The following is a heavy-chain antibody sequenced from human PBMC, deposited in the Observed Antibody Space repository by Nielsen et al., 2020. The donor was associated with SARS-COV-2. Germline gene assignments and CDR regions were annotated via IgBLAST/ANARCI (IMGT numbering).Heavy chain of an antibody. CDR2: IIPILGIA. J-gene: IGHJ5*02. Sequence: SVKVSCKASGGTFSSYAISWVRKAPGQGLEWMGRIIPILGIANYAQKFQGRVTITADKSTSTAYLELSSLRSEDTAVYYCARDSRRTGESLIPWGQGTLVTVSS. CDR3: ARDSRRTGESLIP. V-gene: IGHV1-69*04. CDR1: GGTFSSYA. D-gene: IGHD7-27*01.